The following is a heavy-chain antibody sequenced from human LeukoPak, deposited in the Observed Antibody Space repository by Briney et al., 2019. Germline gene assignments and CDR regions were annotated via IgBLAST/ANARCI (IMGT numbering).Heavy chain of an antibody. CDR3: ANFGVAARPFRGIDY. J-gene: IGHJ4*02. V-gene: IGHV3-30*18. CDR2: ISYDASNK. D-gene: IGHD6-6*01. CDR1: GITFSSHG. Sequence: GGSLRLSCAVSGITFSSHGIHWVRQAPGKGLEWVAVISYDASNKYYADSVKGRFTISRDNSKNTLYLQMNSLRAEDTAVYYCANFGVAARPFRGIDYWGQGTLVTVSS.